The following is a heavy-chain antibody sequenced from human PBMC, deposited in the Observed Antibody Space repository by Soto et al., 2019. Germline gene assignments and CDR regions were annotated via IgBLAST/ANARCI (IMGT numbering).Heavy chain of an antibody. CDR1: GGSISSGDYY. CDR3: ARDADLLDYYYGMDV. CDR2: IYYSGST. Sequence: QVQLQESGPGLVKPSQTLSLTCTVSGGSISSGDYYWSWIRQPPGKGLEWIGYIYYSGSTYYNPSLKSRVTISVDTSKNQFSLKLSSVTAADTAVYYCARDADLLDYYYGMDVWGQGTTVTVSS. V-gene: IGHV4-30-4*01. D-gene: IGHD3-3*02. J-gene: IGHJ6*02.